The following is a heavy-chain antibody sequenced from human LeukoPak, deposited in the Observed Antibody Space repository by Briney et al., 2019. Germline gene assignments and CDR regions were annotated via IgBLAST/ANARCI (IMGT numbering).Heavy chain of an antibody. CDR3: ARKPIINNAWYYFDC. CDR1: GGSVRDNY. Sequence: SETLSLTCAVYGGSVRDNYWSWIRQPPGKGLEWIGEIHHSGSTKYNPSLKSRVTISLDTSKNQFSLKLSSVTAADTAVYYCARKPIINNAWYYFDCWGQGILVAVSS. J-gene: IGHJ4*02. CDR2: IHHSGST. D-gene: IGHD1/OR15-1a*01. V-gene: IGHV4-34*01.